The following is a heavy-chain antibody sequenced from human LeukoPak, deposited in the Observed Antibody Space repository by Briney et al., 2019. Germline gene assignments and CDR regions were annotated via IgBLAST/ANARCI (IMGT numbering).Heavy chain of an antibody. J-gene: IGHJ4*02. D-gene: IGHD3-22*01. Sequence: GGSLRLSCAASGFTVSSNYMSWVRQAPRKGLEWVSVIYGGGSTYYADSVKGRFTISRDNSKNTLYLQMNSLRAEDTAVYYCASGSDSSGYYFPFDYWGQGTLVTVSS. CDR2: IYGGGST. CDR1: GFTVSSNY. CDR3: ASGSDSSGYYFPFDY. V-gene: IGHV3-66*01.